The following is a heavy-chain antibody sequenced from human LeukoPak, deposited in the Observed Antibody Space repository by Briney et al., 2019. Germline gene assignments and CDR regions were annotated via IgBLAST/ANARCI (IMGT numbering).Heavy chain of an antibody. Sequence: PGGSLRLSCAASGFTVSSNYMSWVRQAPGKGLEWVSVIYSGGSTYYADSVKGRFTISRDNSKNTLYLQMNSLRAEDTAVYHCARVDTAMVRKREYYYYYYMDVWGKGTTVTISS. D-gene: IGHD5-18*01. J-gene: IGHJ6*03. CDR3: ARVDTAMVRKREYYYYYYMDV. V-gene: IGHV3-53*01. CDR1: GFTVSSNY. CDR2: IYSGGST.